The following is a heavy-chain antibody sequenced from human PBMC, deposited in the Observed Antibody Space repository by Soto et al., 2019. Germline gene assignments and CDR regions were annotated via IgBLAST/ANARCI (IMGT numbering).Heavy chain of an antibody. CDR1: GYSFTNYW. CDR3: ARRAGMAIANDL. V-gene: IGHV5-51*01. Sequence: EVQLVQSGVEVKKPGESLKISCKGSGYSFTNYWIGWVRQTPGEGLEWMGNIYPGDSQTSYSPSFQGQVTISADKSINTAYLQWSSLKVSDTAIYYCARRAGMAIANDLWGQGTLVTVSS. CDR2: IYPGDSQT. D-gene: IGHD2-21*01. J-gene: IGHJ5*02.